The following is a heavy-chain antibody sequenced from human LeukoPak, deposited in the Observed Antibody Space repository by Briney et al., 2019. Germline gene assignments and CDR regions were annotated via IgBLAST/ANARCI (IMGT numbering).Heavy chain of an antibody. Sequence: GGSLRLSCAGSGFTFSGYSLHWVRQAPGKELDYVSAISGDGFRTYYANSVKGRFIISRDNSKNTLFLQMGSLRAEDTAVYYCAREGTPGTNDYWGQGTLVTVSS. V-gene: IGHV3-64*01. CDR3: AREGTPGTNDY. CDR1: GFTFSGYS. J-gene: IGHJ4*02. CDR2: ISGDGFRT. D-gene: IGHD1/OR15-1a*01.